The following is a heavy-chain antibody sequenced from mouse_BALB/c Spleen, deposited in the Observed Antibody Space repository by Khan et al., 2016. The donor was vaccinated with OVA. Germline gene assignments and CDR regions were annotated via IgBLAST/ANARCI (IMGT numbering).Heavy chain of an antibody. CDR2: ISYDGNT. CDR3: ASRKWSGALLAY. V-gene: IGHV3-6*02. CDR1: GYSITSGYY. J-gene: IGHJ3*01. Sequence: EVELVESGPGLVKPSQSLSLTCSVTGYSITSGYYWYWLRQLPGNKLEVMGFISYDGNTNFTPSLKNRFSISRDTSKNPFFLQLNSVTTEDTGTYFWASRKWSGALLAYGGQGTLVTVSA. D-gene: IGHD1-1*01.